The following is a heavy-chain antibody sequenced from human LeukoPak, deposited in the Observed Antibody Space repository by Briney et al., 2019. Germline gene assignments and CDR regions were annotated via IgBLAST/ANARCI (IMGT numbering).Heavy chain of an antibody. J-gene: IGHJ6*03. CDR3: ARSRRGYSYGLGLYYMDV. D-gene: IGHD5-18*01. CDR1: GGTFSSYA. Sequence: SVSVSCKASGGTFSSYAISWVRQAPGQGREWMGGIIPIFGTANYAQKFQGRVTITTDESTSTAYMELSSLRSEDTAVYYCARSRRGYSYGLGLYYMDVWGKGTTVTVSS. V-gene: IGHV1-69*05. CDR2: IIPIFGTA.